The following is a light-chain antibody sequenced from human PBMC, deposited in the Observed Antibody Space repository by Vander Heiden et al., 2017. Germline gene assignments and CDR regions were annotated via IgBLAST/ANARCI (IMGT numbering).Light chain of an antibody. CDR1: TGTVTSGHY. CDR3: LLSYSGARGV. V-gene: IGLV7-46*01. Sequence: QAVVTQEPSLTVSPGGTVTLTCGSSTGTVTSGHYPYWFQQRPGQAPRTLIYDKSNKHSGTPARFSGSLLGGKAALTLSGAQPEDEAEYFCLLSYSGARGVFGGGTKLTVL. CDR2: DKS. J-gene: IGLJ3*02.